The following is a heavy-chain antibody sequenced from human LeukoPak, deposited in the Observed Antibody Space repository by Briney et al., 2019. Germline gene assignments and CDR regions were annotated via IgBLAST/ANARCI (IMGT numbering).Heavy chain of an antibody. CDR1: GYTFTSYY. D-gene: IGHD3-22*01. CDR3: AREYYYDSSGYYRYWYFDL. V-gene: IGHV1-46*01. J-gene: IGHJ2*01. CDR2: INPSGGST. Sequence: ASVKVFCKASGYTFTSYYMHWVRQAPGQGLEWMGIINPSGGSTSYAQKFQGRVTMTRDTSTSTVYMELSSLRSEDTAVYYCAREYYYDSSGYYRYWYFDLWGRGTLVTVSS.